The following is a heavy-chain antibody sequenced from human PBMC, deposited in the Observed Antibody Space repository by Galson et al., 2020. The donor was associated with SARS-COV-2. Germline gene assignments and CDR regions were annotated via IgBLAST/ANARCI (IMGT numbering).Heavy chain of an antibody. CDR1: GFTFSSYA. CDR3: ARDLSSYVVVVAAPFDY. Sequence: LSLTCAASGFTFSSYAMHWVRQAPGKGLEWVAVISYDGSNKYYADSVKGRFTISRDNSKNTLYLQMNSLRAEDTAVYYCARDLSSYVVVVAAPFDYWGQGTLVTVSS. J-gene: IGHJ4*02. D-gene: IGHD2-15*01. V-gene: IGHV3-30*04. CDR2: ISYDGSNK.